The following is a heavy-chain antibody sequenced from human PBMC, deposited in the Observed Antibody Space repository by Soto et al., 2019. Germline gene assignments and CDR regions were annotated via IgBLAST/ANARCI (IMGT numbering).Heavy chain of an antibody. Sequence: PSETLSLTCTVSGGSISSSSYYWGWIRQPPGKGLEWIGYIYYSGSTNYNPSLKSRVTISVDTSKNQFSLKLSSVTAADTAVYNCAIGEVADAFDIWGQGTMVTVSS. V-gene: IGHV4-61*05. J-gene: IGHJ3*02. CDR3: AIGEVADAFDI. CDR2: IYYSGST. D-gene: IGHD3-10*01. CDR1: GGSISSSSYY.